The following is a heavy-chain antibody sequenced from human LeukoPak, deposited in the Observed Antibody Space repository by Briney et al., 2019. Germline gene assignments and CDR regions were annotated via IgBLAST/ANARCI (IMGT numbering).Heavy chain of an antibody. V-gene: IGHV1-2*02. CDR3: ARKGEYYDSSGYWRCFDP. Sequence: ASVKVSSKASGYTFTRYYMYWVRQPPGQGLEWMGCINPNSCGTNYVQRFQGRVNMNRDTPIRKAYMELSRMRSDDTAVYYCARKGEYYDSSGYWRCFDPWGEGTLATVSS. CDR2: INPNSCGT. CDR1: GYTFTRYY. D-gene: IGHD3-22*01. J-gene: IGHJ5*02.